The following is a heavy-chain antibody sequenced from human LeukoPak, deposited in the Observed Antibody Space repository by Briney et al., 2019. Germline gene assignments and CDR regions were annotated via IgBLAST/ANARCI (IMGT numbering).Heavy chain of an antibody. D-gene: IGHD3-22*01. J-gene: IGHJ1*01. CDR3: AKGYYYSFQH. V-gene: IGHV4-61*02. CDR1: GGSISSGSYY. CDR2: IYTSGST. Sequence: SETLSLTCTVSGGSISSGSYYWSWIRQPAGKGLEWIGRIYTSGSTNYNPSLKSRVTISVDTSKNQFSLKLSSVTAADTAVYYCAKGYYYSFQHWARAPWSPSPQ.